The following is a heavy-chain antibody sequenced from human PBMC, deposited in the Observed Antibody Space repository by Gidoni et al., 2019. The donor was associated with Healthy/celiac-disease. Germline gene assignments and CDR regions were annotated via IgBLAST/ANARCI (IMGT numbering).Heavy chain of an antibody. CDR2: IWYDGSKK. J-gene: IGHJ4*02. V-gene: IGHV3-33*01. CDR1: GFSFSNYG. D-gene: IGHD6-13*01. Sequence: QVQLVESGGGVVQPGRSLRRSCAASGFSFSNYGMHWVRQASGKGLEWVAVIWYDGSKKYYSDSVKGRFTISRDNSKNTVYLQMNSLRAEDTALYYCARDLYTSSYDYWGQGTLVTVSS. CDR3: ARDLYTSSYDY.